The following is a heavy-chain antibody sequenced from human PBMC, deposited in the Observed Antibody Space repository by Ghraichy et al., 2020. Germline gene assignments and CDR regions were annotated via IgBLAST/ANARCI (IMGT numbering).Heavy chain of an antibody. V-gene: IGHV4-34*01. CDR1: GGSFNIYY. Sequence: SETLSLTCAVNGGSFNIYYWNWIRQPPGKGLEWIGEINHSGDTSYNSSLTSRVTISVNTFKKEFSLNLSSVTAAGTAVYYCARGRIYGSGRAWFDPWGQGTLVTVSS. CDR2: INHSGDT. D-gene: IGHD3-10*01. CDR3: ARGRIYGSGRAWFDP. J-gene: IGHJ5*02.